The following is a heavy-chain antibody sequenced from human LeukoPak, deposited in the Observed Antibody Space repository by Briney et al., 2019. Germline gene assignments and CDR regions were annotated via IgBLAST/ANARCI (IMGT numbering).Heavy chain of an antibody. CDR2: IDSGST. J-gene: IGHJ3*02. V-gene: IGHV4-39*01. CDR3: ARHGTEVRLVRAAFDI. Sequence: SETLSLTCTVSGGSINRSTYYWGWIRHSPGKGLEWIGNIDSGSTYYNPSLKSRVTISVDTSKNQFSLKLSSVTAADTAVYYCARHGTEVRLVRAAFDIWGQGTMVTVSS. D-gene: IGHD3-9*01. CDR1: GGSINRSTYY.